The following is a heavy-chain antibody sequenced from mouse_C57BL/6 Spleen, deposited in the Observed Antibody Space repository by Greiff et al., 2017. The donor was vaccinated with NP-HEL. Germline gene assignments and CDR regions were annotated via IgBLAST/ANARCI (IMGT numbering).Heavy chain of an antibody. V-gene: IGHV2-5*01. J-gene: IGHJ4*01. CDR3: ATYGSSPYYAMDY. CDR1: GFSLTSYG. D-gene: IGHD1-1*01. CDR2: IWRGGST. Sequence: VQLVESGPGLVQPSQSLSITCTVSGFSLTSYGVHWVRQSPGKGLEWLGVIWRGGSTDYNAAFMSRLSITKDNSKSQVFFKMNSLQADDTAIYYCATYGSSPYYAMDYWGQGTSVTVSS.